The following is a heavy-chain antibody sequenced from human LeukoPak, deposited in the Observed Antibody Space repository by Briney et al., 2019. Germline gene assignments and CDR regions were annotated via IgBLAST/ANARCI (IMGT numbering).Heavy chain of an antibody. Sequence: PSETLSLTCTVSGGSISSYYWSWIRQPAGKELEWIGLIYTSGSTNYNPSLKSRVTMSVDTSKNQFSLKLSSVTGADTAVYYCARDRAAAGTVLDPWGQGTLVTVSS. CDR1: GGSISSYY. V-gene: IGHV4-4*07. D-gene: IGHD6-13*01. J-gene: IGHJ5*02. CDR2: IYTSGST. CDR3: ARDRAAAGTVLDP.